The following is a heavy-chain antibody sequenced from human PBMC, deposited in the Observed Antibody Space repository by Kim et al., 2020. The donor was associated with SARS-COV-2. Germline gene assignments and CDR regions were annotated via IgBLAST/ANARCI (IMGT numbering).Heavy chain of an antibody. J-gene: IGHJ6*02. Sequence: AQKFHGRVTLTEDTTTDTAYMELSSLRSEDTAVYYCATCGGDLYYCGMDVWGQGTTVTVSS. D-gene: IGHD2-21*02. V-gene: IGHV1-24*01. CDR3: ATCGGDLYYCGMDV.